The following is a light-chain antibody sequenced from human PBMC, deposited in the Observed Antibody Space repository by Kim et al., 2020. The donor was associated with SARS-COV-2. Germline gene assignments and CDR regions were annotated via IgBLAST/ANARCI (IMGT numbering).Light chain of an antibody. CDR1: QSVLYNSNNKNY. CDR2: WAS. Sequence: DIVMTQSPDSLAVSLGERATINCKSSQSVLYNSNNKNYLAWYQQKPGQPPKLLIYWASTRESGVPDRFSGSGSGTDFTLTISSLQAEDVAVYYCQKYYSTPITYGQGTRLKMK. CDR3: QKYYSTPIT. J-gene: IGKJ5*01. V-gene: IGKV4-1*01.